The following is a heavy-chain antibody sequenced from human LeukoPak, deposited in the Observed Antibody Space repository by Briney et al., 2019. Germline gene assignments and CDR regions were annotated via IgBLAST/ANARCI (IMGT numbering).Heavy chain of an antibody. Sequence: GASVKVSCKAPGYTFTSYYMYWVRQALGQGLEWMGTINPSGGSANYAQKFQGRVTMTRDTSTSTVYMELSSLRSEDTAIYYCTRGSFDRSAYYAYWGQGILVTVSS. J-gene: IGHJ4*02. CDR1: GYTFTSYY. D-gene: IGHD3-22*01. CDR3: TRGSFDRSAYYAY. V-gene: IGHV1-46*01. CDR2: INPSGGSA.